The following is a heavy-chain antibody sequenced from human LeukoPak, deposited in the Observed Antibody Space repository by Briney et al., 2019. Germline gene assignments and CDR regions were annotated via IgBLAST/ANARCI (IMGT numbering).Heavy chain of an antibody. D-gene: IGHD6-13*01. CDR1: GYTFTSYG. CDR2: ITTYNGDS. CDR3: ARRSGNWYYFDY. V-gene: IGHV1-18*01. J-gene: IGHJ4*02. Sequence: ASVKVSCKATGYTFTSYGISWVRQAPGQGLEWMGGITTYNGDSNYAQNLQGRVTMTTDTSTTTAYMELRSLRSDDTAVYYCARRSGNWYYFDYWGQGTLVTVSS.